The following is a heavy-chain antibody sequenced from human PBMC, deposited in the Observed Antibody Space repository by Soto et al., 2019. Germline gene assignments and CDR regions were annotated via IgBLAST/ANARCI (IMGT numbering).Heavy chain of an antibody. Sequence: QVQLVQSGAEVKKPGSSVTVSCKASGGTFSSYTISWVRQAPGQGLEWMGRIIPILGIANYAQKFQGRVTITADKSTSPAGGELSSLRSEDTAVYYCASTQGSRRDGYTRDASDIWAQGTMVTV. CDR1: GGTFSSYT. CDR2: IIPILGIA. CDR3: ASTQGSRRDGYTRDASDI. V-gene: IGHV1-69*02. J-gene: IGHJ3*02. D-gene: IGHD5-12*01.